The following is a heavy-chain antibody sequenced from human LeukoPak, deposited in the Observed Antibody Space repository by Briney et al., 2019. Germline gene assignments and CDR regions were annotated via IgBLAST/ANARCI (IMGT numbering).Heavy chain of an antibody. V-gene: IGHV4-39*07. CDR1: GGSISSSSFY. J-gene: IGHJ4*02. Sequence: PSETLSLTCTVSGGSISSSSFYWGWIRQPPGKGLEWIGNIYYSGSTYYNPSLKSRVTISVDTSKNQFSLKLSSVTAADTAVYYCARDRVLRYDYWGQGTLVTVSS. CDR3: ARDRVLRYDY. D-gene: IGHD3-9*01. CDR2: IYYSGST.